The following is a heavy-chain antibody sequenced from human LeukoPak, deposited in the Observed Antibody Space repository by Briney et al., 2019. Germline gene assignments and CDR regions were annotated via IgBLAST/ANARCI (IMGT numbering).Heavy chain of an antibody. V-gene: IGHV3-23*01. CDR3: AKVFPTGSWYFDY. CDR1: GFTFSSYA. J-gene: IGHJ4*02. Sequence: GGSLRLSCAASGFTFSSYAMSWVPQAPGKGLEWVSDLSGSGGSKHYADSVKGRFTISRDNSKNTLYVQMNSLRAEDTAIYYCAKVFPTGSWYFDYWGQGTLVTVSS. CDR2: LSGSGGSK. D-gene: IGHD6-13*01.